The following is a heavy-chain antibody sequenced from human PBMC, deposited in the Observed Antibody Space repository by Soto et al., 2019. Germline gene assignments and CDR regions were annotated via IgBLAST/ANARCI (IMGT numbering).Heavy chain of an antibody. Sequence: GGSLRLSCXASXXSFNXXXXSXXXQAPGKGLEWVSXIXGSGGNPIYADSGKGRFTSSRDNSKNTLYLQMTSLRAEDPAVYYCAKVPLSSGWYLSVFRAFDIWGQGTMVTVSS. D-gene: IGHD6-19*01. CDR2: IXGSGGNP. CDR1: XXSFNXXX. CDR3: AKVPLSSGWYLSVFRAFDI. V-gene: IGHV3-23*01. J-gene: IGHJ3*02.